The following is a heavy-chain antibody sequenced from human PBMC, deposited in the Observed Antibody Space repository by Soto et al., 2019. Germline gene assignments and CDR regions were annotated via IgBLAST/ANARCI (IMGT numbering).Heavy chain of an antibody. J-gene: IGHJ4*02. V-gene: IGHV3-72*01. CDR3: VIGYRGFDS. D-gene: IGHD3-10*01. CDR1: GFTLSDHY. Sequence: EVQLVESGGGLVQPGGSLRLSCAVSGFTLSDHYMDWVRQAPGKGLEWVGRSRNKDYAYSTEYAASVKGRFIISRDDSENSLRLYMNSLRIEDTALYYCVIGYRGFDSWGQGTLVTVSS. CDR2: SRNKDYAYST.